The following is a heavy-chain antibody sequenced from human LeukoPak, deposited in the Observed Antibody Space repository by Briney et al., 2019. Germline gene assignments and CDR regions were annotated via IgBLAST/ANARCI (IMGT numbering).Heavy chain of an antibody. V-gene: IGHV3-21*04. J-gene: IGHJ4*02. D-gene: IGHD1-26*01. CDR2: ISSSSSYI. Sequence: GGSLRLSCAASGFTFSSYRMNWVRQAPGEGLEWVSFISSSSSYIDYADSVKGRFTISRDNAKNSLYLQMNSLRAEDTAIYYCAKYGPQDSGSSHFDYWGQGALVTVSS. CDR3: AKYGPQDSGSSHFDY. CDR1: GFTFSSYR.